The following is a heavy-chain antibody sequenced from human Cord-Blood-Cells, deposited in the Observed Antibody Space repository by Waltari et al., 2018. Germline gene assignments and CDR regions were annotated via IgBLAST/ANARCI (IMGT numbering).Heavy chain of an antibody. CDR2: INHSGST. J-gene: IGHJ4*02. V-gene: IGHV4-34*01. D-gene: IGHD4-4*01. CDR3: ARGGFTVTRPYYFDY. Sequence: QVQLQQWGAGLLKPSETLSLTCAVYVGSFSGYYLIWIRQPPGKGLEWIGEINHSGSTNYNPSLKSRVTISVDTSKNQFSLKLSSVTAADTAVYYCARGGFTVTRPYYFDYWGQGTLVTVSS. CDR1: VGSFSGYY.